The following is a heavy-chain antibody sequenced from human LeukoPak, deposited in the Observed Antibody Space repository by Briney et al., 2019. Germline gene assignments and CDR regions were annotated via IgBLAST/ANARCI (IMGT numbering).Heavy chain of an antibody. V-gene: IGHV3-21*01. CDR1: GFTFSSYS. Sequence: GGSLRLSCAASGFTFSSYSMNWVRQAPGKGLEWVSSISSSSSYIYYADSVKGRFTISRDNAKNSLYLQMNSLRAEDTAVYYCAGNIVVVPAATYYYYGMDVWGQGTTVTISS. CDR2: ISSSSSYI. J-gene: IGHJ6*02. CDR3: AGNIVVVPAATYYYYGMDV. D-gene: IGHD2-2*01.